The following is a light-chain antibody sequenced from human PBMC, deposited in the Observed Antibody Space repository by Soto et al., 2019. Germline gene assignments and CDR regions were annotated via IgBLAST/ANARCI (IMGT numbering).Light chain of an antibody. CDR1: SSDVGGYDF. J-gene: IGLJ1*01. Sequence: QSVLTQPRSVSGSPGQSVTISCTGTSSDVGGYDFVSWYQQHPAKAPKLIIFDVTKRPSGVPDRFSGSKSGNTASLTISGLQADDEADYYCCSFAGSYTLYVFGTGTKDTVL. CDR2: DVT. CDR3: CSFAGSYTLYV. V-gene: IGLV2-11*01.